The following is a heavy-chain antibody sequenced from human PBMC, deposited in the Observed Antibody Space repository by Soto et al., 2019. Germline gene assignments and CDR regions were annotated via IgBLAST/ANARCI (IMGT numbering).Heavy chain of an antibody. Sequence: QLQLQESGPGLVKPSETLSLTCTVSGGSISSSSYYWGWIRQPPGKGLEWIGSIYYSGSTYYNPSLKCRVNISVDTTETQFSLKLRSVTAAATAVYYCARHTPAISFSEHWGQGTLVTVSS. CDR2: IYYSGST. CDR3: ARHTPAISFSEH. V-gene: IGHV4-39*01. J-gene: IGHJ1*01. D-gene: IGHD2-15*01. CDR1: GGSISSSSYY.